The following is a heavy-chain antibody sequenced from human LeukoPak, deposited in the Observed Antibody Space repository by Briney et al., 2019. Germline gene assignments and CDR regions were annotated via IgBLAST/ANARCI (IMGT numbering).Heavy chain of an antibody. Sequence: GRSLTLSCAASGFTFSIYAMHRVRQAPGKGLEWVAVISYDGSNKYYADSVKGRFTISRDNSKNTLYLQMNSLRAEDTAVYYCARGGISTGSTWGQGTLVTVSS. V-gene: IGHV3-30-3*01. CDR3: ARGGISTGST. CDR2: ISYDGSNK. CDR1: GFTFSIYA. D-gene: IGHD2/OR15-2a*01. J-gene: IGHJ5*02.